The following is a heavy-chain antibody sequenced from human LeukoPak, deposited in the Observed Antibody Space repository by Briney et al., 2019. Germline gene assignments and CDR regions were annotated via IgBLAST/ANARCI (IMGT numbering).Heavy chain of an antibody. Sequence: SETLSLTCTVSGGSISSSSYYWGWIRQPPGKGLEWIGEINHSGSTNYNPSLKSRVTISVDTSKNQFSLKLSSVTAADTAVYYCARRFRIVGATGYFDYWGQGTLVTVSS. CDR1: GGSISSSSYY. CDR2: INHSGST. CDR3: ARRFRIVGATGYFDY. D-gene: IGHD1-26*01. J-gene: IGHJ4*02. V-gene: IGHV4-39*07.